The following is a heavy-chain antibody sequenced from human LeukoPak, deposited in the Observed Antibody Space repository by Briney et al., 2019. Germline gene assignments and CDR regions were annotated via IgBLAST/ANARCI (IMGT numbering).Heavy chain of an antibody. CDR1: GFTFSSYG. Sequence: GGSLRLSCAASGFTFSSYGMHWVRQAPGKGLEWVAVISYDGSNKYYADSVKGRFTISRDNSKNTLYLQMNSLRAEDTAVYYCAKDRVAAGKGYYYYGMDVWGQGTTVTVSS. V-gene: IGHV3-30*18. D-gene: IGHD6-13*01. J-gene: IGHJ6*02. CDR2: ISYDGSNK. CDR3: AKDRVAAGKGYYYYGMDV.